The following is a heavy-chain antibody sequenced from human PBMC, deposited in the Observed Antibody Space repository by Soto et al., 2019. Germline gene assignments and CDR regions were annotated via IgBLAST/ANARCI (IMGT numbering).Heavy chain of an antibody. V-gene: IGHV1-18*01. Sequence: ASVKVSCKASGYTFTSYGISCVRQAPGQVLEWMGWISAYNGNTNYAQKLQGRVTMTTDTSTSTAYMELRSLRSDDTAVYYCARESSGKYYDSSGYIDYWGQGTLVSVSS. CDR2: ISAYNGNT. D-gene: IGHD3-22*01. J-gene: IGHJ4*02. CDR1: GYTFTSYG. CDR3: ARESSGKYYDSSGYIDY.